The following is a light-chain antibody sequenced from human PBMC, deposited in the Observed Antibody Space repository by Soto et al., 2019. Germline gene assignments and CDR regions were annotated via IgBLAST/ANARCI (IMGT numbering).Light chain of an antibody. CDR1: QTVSSW. J-gene: IGKJ2*01. Sequence: DIQMTQFPSTLSASIGDRVTITCRASQTVSSWLAWYQQKPGKAPKLLIYKASTLETGVPSRFSGSGSGTDFTLTISSLQPDDFATYYCQQYHRYSSYTFGQGTRLEIK. CDR3: QQYHRYSSYT. V-gene: IGKV1-5*03. CDR2: KAS.